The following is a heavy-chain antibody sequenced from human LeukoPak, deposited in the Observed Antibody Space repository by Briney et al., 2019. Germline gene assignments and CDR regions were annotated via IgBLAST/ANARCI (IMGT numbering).Heavy chain of an antibody. D-gene: IGHD3-22*01. CDR1: GCMFTGYY. CDR3: ATDSYYDSSGTFPSDY. CDR2: INPNSGGT. J-gene: IGHJ4*02. Sequence: ASAKASCKASGCMFTGYYMHWVRQAPGQGLEWMGRINPNSGGTNYAQRFQGRVTMTRDTSISTAYMELSRLTSDDTAVYYCATDSYYDSSGTFPSDYWGQGTLVTVSS. V-gene: IGHV1-2*06.